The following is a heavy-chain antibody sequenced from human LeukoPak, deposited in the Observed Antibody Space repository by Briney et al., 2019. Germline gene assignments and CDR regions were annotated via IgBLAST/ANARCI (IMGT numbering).Heavy chain of an antibody. J-gene: IGHJ4*02. V-gene: IGHV1-8*01. CDR3: ARELRRDDF. Sequence: ASVRVSCKASGYTFTSYDINWVRQATGQGLEWLGYMNPNSGVTYYARKFQGRVRVTIDTSISTAYMELSSLRSEDTAIYYCARELRRDDFWGQGTLVTVAS. CDR2: MNPNSGVT. D-gene: IGHD5-24*01. CDR1: GYTFTSYD.